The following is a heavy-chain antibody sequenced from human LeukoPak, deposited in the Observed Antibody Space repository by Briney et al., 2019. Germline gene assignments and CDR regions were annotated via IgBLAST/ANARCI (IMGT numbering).Heavy chain of an antibody. CDR2: MFYSGST. CDR3: ARDRAPVTMIRGAPGGFDP. D-gene: IGHD3-10*01. CDR1: GGSISSYF. V-gene: IGHV4-59*01. Sequence: SETLSLTCTVSGGSISSYFWSWIRQPPGKGLEWIGYMFYSGSTNYNPSLKSRVTISVDASKSQFSLKLTSVSAADTAVYYCARDRAPVTMIRGAPGGFDPWGQGTLVTVSS. J-gene: IGHJ5*02.